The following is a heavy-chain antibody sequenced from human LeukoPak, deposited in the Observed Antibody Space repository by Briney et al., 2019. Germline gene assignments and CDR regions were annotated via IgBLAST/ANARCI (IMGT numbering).Heavy chain of an antibody. D-gene: IGHD2-21*01. J-gene: IGHJ1*01. CDR3: VRGDNVVSTAILLLRY. V-gene: IGHV4-39*07. CDR2: ISYSGTA. CDR1: GGSINTSPYY. Sequence: SETLSLTCTVSGGSINTSPYYWGWVRQPPEKGLEWLGSISYSGTAYYNPSLRSRVTVSRDTSKNQFSLNLNSVTAADTAVYYCVRGDNVVSTAILLLRYWGQGTLVAVTS.